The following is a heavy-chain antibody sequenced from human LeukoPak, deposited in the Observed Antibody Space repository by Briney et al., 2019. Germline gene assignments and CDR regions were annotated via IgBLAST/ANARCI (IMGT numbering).Heavy chain of an antibody. V-gene: IGHV1-69*05. D-gene: IGHD3-10*01. CDR3: ALWFGELLWDY. CDR1: GGTFSSYA. J-gene: IGHJ4*02. CDR2: IIPIFGTA. Sequence: ASVKVSCKASGGTFSSYAISWVRQAPGQGLEWMGGIIPIFGTANYAQKFQGRVTITTDESTSTAYMELSSLRSEDTAVYCCALWFGELLWDYWGQGTLVTVSS.